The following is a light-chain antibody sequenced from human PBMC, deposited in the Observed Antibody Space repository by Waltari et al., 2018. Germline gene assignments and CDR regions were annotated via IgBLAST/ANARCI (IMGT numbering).Light chain of an antibody. Sequence: DIVLTQSPATLSLSPGERATLPCRASQYIYNYLGRYQQKVGQTPRPLTYHASKRATGIPARFSGSGSARDFTLTISSLEPEDFAVYYCQQSSERPLTFGGGTKVEIK. CDR3: QQSSERPLT. CDR1: QYIYNY. V-gene: IGKV3-11*02. J-gene: IGKJ4*01. CDR2: HAS.